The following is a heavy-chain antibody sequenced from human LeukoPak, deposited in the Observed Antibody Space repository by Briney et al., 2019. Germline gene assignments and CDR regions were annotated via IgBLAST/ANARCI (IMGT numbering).Heavy chain of an antibody. CDR3: ARINGGGYQLSYTAFDS. D-gene: IGHD2-2*01. J-gene: IGHJ4*02. CDR2: IGRSGDRTT. CDR1: GFTFSIYS. V-gene: IGHV3-48*01. Sequence: GESLRLSCAASGFTFSIYSLNWVRQAPGKGLEWVAYIGRSGDRTTKYADSVKGRFTISRDNSKNTLYLQMNSLRAEDTAVYYCARINGGGYQLSYTAFDSWGQGTLVTVSS.